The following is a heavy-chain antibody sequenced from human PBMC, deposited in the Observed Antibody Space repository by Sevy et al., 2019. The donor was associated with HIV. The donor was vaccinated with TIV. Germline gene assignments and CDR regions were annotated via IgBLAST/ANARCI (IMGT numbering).Heavy chain of an antibody. J-gene: IGHJ6*02. CDR3: ARVRSIYVDTTHYYAMDV. CDR1: GFTFSSYG. Sequence: GGSLRLSCAASGFTFSSYGMHWVRRAPGKGLELVALTWYDGSTKLYADSVKGRFTISRDNSKNILSLQMNSLRADDTAVYYCARVRSIYVDTTHYYAMDVWGQGTTVTVSS. CDR2: TWYDGSTK. D-gene: IGHD5-18*01. V-gene: IGHV3-33*01.